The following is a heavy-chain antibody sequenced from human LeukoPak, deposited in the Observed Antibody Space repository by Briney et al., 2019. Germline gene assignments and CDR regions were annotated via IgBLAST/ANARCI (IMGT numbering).Heavy chain of an antibody. J-gene: IGHJ6*03. Sequence: PGGSLRLSCAASGFTVSSNHMTWVRQVPGKGLEWVSVIYSGGSTYYADSVEGRFTISRDTSKNTLYLQINSLRAEDTAVYYCARVPNSSGWYMPRYYYYYMDVWGKGTKVTVSS. V-gene: IGHV3-53*01. CDR3: ARVPNSSGWYMPRYYYYYMDV. CDR2: IYSGGST. D-gene: IGHD6-19*01. CDR1: GFTVSSNH.